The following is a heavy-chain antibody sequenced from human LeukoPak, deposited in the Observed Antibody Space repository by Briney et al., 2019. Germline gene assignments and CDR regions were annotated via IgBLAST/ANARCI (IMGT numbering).Heavy chain of an antibody. V-gene: IGHV4-4*07. CDR3: AREYSTGWYGGWFDP. CDR2: IYTSGST. J-gene: IGHJ5*02. Sequence: SETLSLTCTVSGGSISSNYWSWIRQPAGKGLEWIGRIYTSGSTNYNPSLKSRVTMSVDTSKKQFPLKLSSVTAADTAVYYCAREYSTGWYGGWFDPWGQGTLVIVSS. D-gene: IGHD6-19*01. CDR1: GGSISSNY.